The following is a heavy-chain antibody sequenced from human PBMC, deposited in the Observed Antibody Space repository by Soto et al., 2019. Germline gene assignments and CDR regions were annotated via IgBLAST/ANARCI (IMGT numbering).Heavy chain of an antibody. V-gene: IGHV3-30*18. J-gene: IGHJ3*02. CDR2: ISYDGSNK. D-gene: IGHD1-26*01. CDR3: AKDSVTGSGSFVHDAFDI. Sequence: GGSLRLSCAASGFTFSSYGMHWVRQAPGKGLEWVAVISYDGSNKYYADSVKGRFTISRDNSKNTLYLQMNSLRAEDTTVYYCAKDSVTGSGSFVHDAFDIWGQGTMVTVSS. CDR1: GFTFSSYG.